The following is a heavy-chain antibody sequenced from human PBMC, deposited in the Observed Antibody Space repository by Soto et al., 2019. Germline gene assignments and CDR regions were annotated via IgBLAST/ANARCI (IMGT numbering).Heavy chain of an antibody. Sequence: QVQLVESGGGVVQPGRSLRLSCAASGFTFSSYAMHWVRQAPGKGLEWVAVISYDGSNKYYADSVKGRFTISRDNSKNTLYLQMNSLRAEDTAVYYCASVFGVVITDACDIWGQGTMVTVSS. CDR3: ASVFGVVITDACDI. CDR1: GFTFSSYA. CDR2: ISYDGSNK. D-gene: IGHD3-3*01. V-gene: IGHV3-30-3*01. J-gene: IGHJ3*02.